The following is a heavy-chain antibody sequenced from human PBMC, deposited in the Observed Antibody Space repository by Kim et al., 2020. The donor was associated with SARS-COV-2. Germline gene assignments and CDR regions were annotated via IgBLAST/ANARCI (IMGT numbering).Heavy chain of an antibody. CDR3: AKKEPLGPDPSSALYYYGMDV. Sequence: GGSLRLSCAASGFTFSSYAMSWVRQAPGKGLEWVSAISGSGGSTYYADSVKGRFTISRDNSKNTLYLQMNSLRAEDTAVYYCAKKEPLGPDPSSALYYYGMDVWGQGTTVTVSS. J-gene: IGHJ6*02. V-gene: IGHV3-23*01. CDR1: GFTFSSYA. D-gene: IGHD6-25*01. CDR2: ISGSGGST.